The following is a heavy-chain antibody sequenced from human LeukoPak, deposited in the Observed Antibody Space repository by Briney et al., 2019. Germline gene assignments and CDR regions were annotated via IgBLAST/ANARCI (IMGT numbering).Heavy chain of an antibody. V-gene: IGHV1-18*04. J-gene: IGHJ4*02. CDR1: GYTFTSYG. D-gene: IGHD4-17*01. CDR3: ARNDYGDYVLYFDY. Sequence: ASVKVSCKASGYTFTSYGISWVRQAPGQVLEWMGWISAYNGNTNYAQKLQGRVTMTTDTSTSTAYMELRSLRSDDTAVYYCARNDYGDYVLYFDYWGQGTLVTVSS. CDR2: ISAYNGNT.